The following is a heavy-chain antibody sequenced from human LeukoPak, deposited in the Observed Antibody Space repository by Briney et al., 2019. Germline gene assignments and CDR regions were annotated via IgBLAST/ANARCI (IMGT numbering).Heavy chain of an antibody. J-gene: IGHJ5*02. CDR2: INPNSGGT. CDR3: ARDKGAARPDLWFDP. Sequence: ASVKVSCKASGYTFPGYYMHWVRQAPGQGLEWMGWINPNSGGTNYAQKFQGRVTMTRDTSISTAYMELSRLRSDDTAVYYCARDKGAARPDLWFDPWGQGTLVTVSS. D-gene: IGHD6-6*01. V-gene: IGHV1-2*02. CDR1: GYTFPGYY.